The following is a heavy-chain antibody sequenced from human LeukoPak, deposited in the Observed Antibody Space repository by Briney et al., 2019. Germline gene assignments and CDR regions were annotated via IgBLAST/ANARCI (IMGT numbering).Heavy chain of an antibody. CDR3: AKIMTTVTTSDAFDI. V-gene: IGHV1-2*02. J-gene: IGHJ3*02. CDR1: GYIFTGYY. D-gene: IGHD4-17*01. CDR2: INPHSGDT. Sequence: ASVKVSCKASGYIFTGYYIHWVRQAPGQGLEWMGWINPHSGDTNYAQKFQGRVTMTRDTSISTAYMELSRLRSDDTAVYYCAKIMTTVTTSDAFDIWGQGTMVTVSS.